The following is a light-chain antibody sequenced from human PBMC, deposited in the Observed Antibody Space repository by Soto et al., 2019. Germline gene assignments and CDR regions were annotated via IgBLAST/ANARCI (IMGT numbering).Light chain of an antibody. CDR3: GSFTTSRIWV. V-gene: IGLV3-1*01. J-gene: IGLJ3*02. CDR1: KLGDKY. CDR2: QDS. Sequence: SYELTQPPSVSVSPGQTASITCSGDKLGDKYACWYQQKPGQSPVLVIYQDSKRPSGIPERFSGSNSGNTATLTISGTQAMDEADYFCGSFTTSRIWVFGGGTKLTVL.